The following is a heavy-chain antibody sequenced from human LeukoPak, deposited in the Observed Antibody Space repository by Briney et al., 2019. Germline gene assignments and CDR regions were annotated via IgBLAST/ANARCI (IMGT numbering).Heavy chain of an antibody. V-gene: IGHV4-30-2*01. CDR1: GGSISSGGYY. J-gene: IGHJ5*02. D-gene: IGHD2-2*01. CDR2: IYHSGST. CDR3: ARVRWVFDIVVVPAAKRGGFDP. Sequence: PSQTLSLTCTVSGGSISSGGYYWSRIRQPPGKGLEWIGYIYHSGSTYYNPSLKSRVTISVDRSKNQFSLKLSSVTAADTAVYYCARVRWVFDIVVVPAAKRGGFDPWGQGTLVTVSS.